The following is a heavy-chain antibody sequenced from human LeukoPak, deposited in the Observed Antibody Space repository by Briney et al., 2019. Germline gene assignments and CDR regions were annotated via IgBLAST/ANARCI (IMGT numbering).Heavy chain of an antibody. CDR2: IYYSGST. J-gene: IGHJ4*02. D-gene: IGHD3-22*01. CDR1: GGSISSGDYY. Sequence: PSQTLSLTCTVSGGSISSGDYYWSWIRQPPGKGLEWIGSIYYSGSTYYNPSLKSRVTISVDKSKNQFSLKLSSVTAADTAVYYCATSLYYYDSSGSLPHGYWGQGTLVTVSS. V-gene: IGHV4-39*07. CDR3: ATSLYYYDSSGSLPHGY.